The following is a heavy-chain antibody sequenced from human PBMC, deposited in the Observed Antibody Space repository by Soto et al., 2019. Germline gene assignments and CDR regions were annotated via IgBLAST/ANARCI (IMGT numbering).Heavy chain of an antibody. Sequence: GGSLRLSCAASGFTFSSYAMSWVRQAPGKGLEWVSAISGSGGSTYYADSVKGRFTISRDNSKNTLYLQMNSLRAEDTAVYYCAKDLYGLRFLEWPHAFDYWGQGTLVTVSS. J-gene: IGHJ4*02. V-gene: IGHV3-23*01. CDR2: ISGSGGST. D-gene: IGHD3-3*01. CDR3: AKDLYGLRFLEWPHAFDY. CDR1: GFTFSSYA.